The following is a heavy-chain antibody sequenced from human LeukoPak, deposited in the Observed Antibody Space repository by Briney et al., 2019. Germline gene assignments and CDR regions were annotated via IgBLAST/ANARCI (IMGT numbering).Heavy chain of an antibody. J-gene: IGHJ4*02. CDR1: GFTFSNYG. CDR3: ARDLKSGYMDS. Sequence: PGGSLRLSCAASGFTFSNYGIHWVRQAPGKGLEWVAVIYSDGSNKYFVDSVKGQFTISRDDSRNTVFLQMNSLRVEDTAVFYCARDLKSGYMDSWGQGTLVTVSS. D-gene: IGHD3-3*01. CDR2: IYSDGSNK. V-gene: IGHV3-33*01.